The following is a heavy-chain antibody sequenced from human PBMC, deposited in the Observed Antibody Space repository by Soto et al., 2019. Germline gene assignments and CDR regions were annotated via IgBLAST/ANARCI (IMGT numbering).Heavy chain of an antibody. Sequence: EVQLLESGGGLVQPGGSLRLSCAASGFTFSSYAMSWVRQAPGKGLEWVSAISGSGGSTYYADSVKGRFTISRDNSKNTLYLQMNSLRAEDTAVYYCANLISSSWLFAYWGQGTRVTVSS. V-gene: IGHV3-23*01. J-gene: IGHJ4*02. CDR1: GFTFSSYA. CDR3: ANLISSSWLFAY. CDR2: ISGSGGST. D-gene: IGHD6-13*01.